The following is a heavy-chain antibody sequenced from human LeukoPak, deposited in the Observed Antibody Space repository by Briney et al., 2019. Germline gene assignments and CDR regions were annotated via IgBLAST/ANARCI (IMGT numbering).Heavy chain of an antibody. CDR3: ARESDYYGSGSFNY. J-gene: IGHJ4*02. V-gene: IGHV1-2*02. CDR2: INPNSGGT. Sequence: ASVKVSCKASGYTFTGYYMHWVRQAPGQGLEWMGWINPNSGGTNYAQKFQGRVTMTRDTSISTAYMELSRLRSGDTAVYYCARESDYYGSGSFNYWGQGTLVTVSS. CDR1: GYTFTGYY. D-gene: IGHD3-10*01.